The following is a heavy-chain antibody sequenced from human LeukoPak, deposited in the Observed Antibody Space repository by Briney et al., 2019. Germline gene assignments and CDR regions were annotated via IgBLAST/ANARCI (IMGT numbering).Heavy chain of an antibody. CDR2: IKEDGSEK. CDR1: GFMFSRYW. CDR3: ARTTFNSKWDGGFFSD. V-gene: IGHV3-7*01. J-gene: IGHJ4*02. D-gene: IGHD1-26*01. Sequence: GGSLRLSCAGSGFMFSRYWVNWVRQAPGKGLEWVANIKEDGSEKYYVDSVKGRLTTSRDNAKNSVYLQMNSLRAEDTAVYYCARTTFNSKWDGGFFSDWGQGTLVTVSS.